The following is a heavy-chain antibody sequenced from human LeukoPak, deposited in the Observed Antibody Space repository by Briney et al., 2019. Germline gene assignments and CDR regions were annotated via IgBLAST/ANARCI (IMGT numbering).Heavy chain of an antibody. J-gene: IGHJ6*02. CDR1: GGTFSSYA. D-gene: IGHD3/OR15-3a*01. V-gene: IGHV1-69*04. CDR3: ARDFSWTGDYYYYGIDV. CDR2: IIPILGIA. Sequence: ASVKVSCKASGGTFSSYAISWVRQAPGQGLELMGRIIPILGIANYAQKFQGRVTITADKSTSTAYMELSSLRSEDTAVYYCARDFSWTGDYYYYGIDVWGQGTTVTVSS.